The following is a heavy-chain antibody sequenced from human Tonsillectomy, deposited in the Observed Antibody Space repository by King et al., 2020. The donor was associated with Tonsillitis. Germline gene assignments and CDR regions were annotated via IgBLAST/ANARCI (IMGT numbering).Heavy chain of an antibody. V-gene: IGHV4-39*07. CDR3: VRHDYEILTDSPRTYFDY. Sequence: LQLQESGPGLVQPSETLSLTCTVSGASISSSSYYWGWIRQPPGKGLEWIGSLYYSGSTYSSPSLKSRVTMSRDTSKNQFSLKLTSVTAADTAMYYCVRHDYEILTDSPRTYFDYWGQGTLVTVSP. CDR1: GASISSSSYY. D-gene: IGHD3-9*01. CDR2: LYYSGST. J-gene: IGHJ4*01.